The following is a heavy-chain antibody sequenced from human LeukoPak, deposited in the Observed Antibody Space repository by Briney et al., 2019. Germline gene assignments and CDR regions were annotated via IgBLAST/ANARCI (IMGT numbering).Heavy chain of an antibody. Sequence: GGSLRLSCAASGFTFSIYAMSWVRQAAGKGLEWASLISGSGGGTYYADSVKGRFTISRDNSKNTLYLQLNSLRVEDTAVYYCAKNRGAGSHYYYHMNVWGKGTTVTVSS. CDR1: GFTFSIYA. D-gene: IGHD1-26*01. J-gene: IGHJ6*03. V-gene: IGHV3-23*01. CDR2: ISGSGGGT. CDR3: AKNRGAGSHYYYHMNV.